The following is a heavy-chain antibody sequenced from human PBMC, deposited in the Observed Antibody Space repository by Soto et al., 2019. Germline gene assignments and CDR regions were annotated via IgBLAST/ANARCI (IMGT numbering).Heavy chain of an antibody. V-gene: IGHV5-51*01. CDR3: ARSATRYFDGLLPGAFDI. CDR1: GYSFTSYW. CDR2: IYPGDSDT. J-gene: IGHJ3*02. Sequence: GESLKISCKGSGYSFTSYWIGWVRQMPGKGLEWMGIIYPGDSDTRYSPSFQGQVTISADKSISTAYLQWSSLKASDTAMYYCARSATRYFDGLLPGAFDIWGQGTMVTGSS. D-gene: IGHD3-9*01.